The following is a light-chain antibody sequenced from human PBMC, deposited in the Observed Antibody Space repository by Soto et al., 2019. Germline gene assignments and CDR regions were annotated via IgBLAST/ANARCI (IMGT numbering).Light chain of an antibody. J-gene: IGKJ1*01. CDR2: GAS. V-gene: IGKV3-15*01. CDR3: QQYNNWPPWT. CDR1: QSVKSN. Sequence: EIVMTQSPATLSVSPGERATLSCRASQSVKSNLAWYQQKPGQAPRLLIYGASTRATGIPARFSGSGSGTDFTLTISSLQSEDIAVYYCQQYNNWPPWTFGQGTNVEIK.